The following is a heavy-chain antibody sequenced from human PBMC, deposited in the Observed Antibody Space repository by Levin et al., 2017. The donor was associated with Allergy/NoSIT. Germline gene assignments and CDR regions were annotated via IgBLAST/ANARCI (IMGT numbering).Heavy chain of an antibody. CDR3: ASRPYSSGWYGREYYFDY. J-gene: IGHJ4*02. CDR2: IIPIFGTA. V-gene: IGHV1-69*13. D-gene: IGHD6-19*01. CDR1: GGTFSSYA. Sequence: ASVKVSCKASGGTFSSYAISWVRQAPGQGLEWMGGIIPIFGTANYAQKFQGRVTITADESTSTAYMELSSLRSEDTAVYYCASRPYSSGWYGREYYFDYWGQGTLVTVSS.